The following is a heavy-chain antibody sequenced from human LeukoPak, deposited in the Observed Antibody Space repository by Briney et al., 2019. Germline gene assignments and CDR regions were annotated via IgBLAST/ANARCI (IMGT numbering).Heavy chain of an antibody. J-gene: IGHJ4*02. CDR2: ISGSGGSI. D-gene: IGHD1-26*01. V-gene: IGHV3-23*01. CDR3: AKDQGGSFPPFDY. Sequence: LAGGSLRLSCAASGFTFSSHAMSWVRQAPGKGLEWVSAISGSGGSIYYADSVKGRFTISRDNSKNTLYLQMNSLRVEDTAVYYCAKDQGGSFPPFDYWGQGTLVTVSS. CDR1: GFTFSSHA.